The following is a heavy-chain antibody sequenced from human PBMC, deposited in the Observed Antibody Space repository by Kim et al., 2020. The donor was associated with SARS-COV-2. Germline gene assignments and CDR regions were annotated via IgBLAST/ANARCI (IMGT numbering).Heavy chain of an antibody. V-gene: IGHV3-21*01. J-gene: IGHJ5*02. Sequence: GGSLRLSCTASEFPFSSYSLNWVRQAPGKGPEWVSSISDSGRHTFYADSVQGRFTVSRDNRKNLVFLQMNNLGADNTALYYCAKSHRGVRGGFDNYFD. D-gene: IGHD3-10*01. CDR1: EFPFSSYS. CDR3: AKSHRGVRGGFDNYFD. CDR2: ISDSGRHT.